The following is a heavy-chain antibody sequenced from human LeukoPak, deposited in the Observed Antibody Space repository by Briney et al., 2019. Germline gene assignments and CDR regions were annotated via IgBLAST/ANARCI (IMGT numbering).Heavy chain of an antibody. J-gene: IGHJ4*02. CDR2: IYYSGST. D-gene: IGHD5-18*01. V-gene: IGHV4-30-4*08. CDR1: GGSISSGGYY. CDR3: ARGGVWLREVDY. Sequence: PSETLSLTCTVSGGSISSGGYYWSWIRQHPGKGLEWIGYIYYSGSTYCNPSLKSRVTISVDTSKNQFSLKLSSVTAADTAVYYCARGGVWLREVDYWGQGTLVTVSS.